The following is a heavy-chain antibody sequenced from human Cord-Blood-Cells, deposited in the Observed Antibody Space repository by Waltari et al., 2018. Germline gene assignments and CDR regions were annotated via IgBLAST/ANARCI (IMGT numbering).Heavy chain of an antibody. J-gene: IGHJ5*02. CDR2: ISAYNGNT. Sequence: QVQLVQSGAEVKKPGASVKVSCKASVYTFTSYGISWVRQAPGQGLEWMGWISAYNGNTNYAQKLQGRVTMTTDTSTSTAYRELRSLRSDDTAVYYCASSKSSWYWFDPWGQGTRVTVSS. CDR1: VYTFTSYG. CDR3: ASSKSSWYWFDP. V-gene: IGHV1-18*01. D-gene: IGHD6-13*01.